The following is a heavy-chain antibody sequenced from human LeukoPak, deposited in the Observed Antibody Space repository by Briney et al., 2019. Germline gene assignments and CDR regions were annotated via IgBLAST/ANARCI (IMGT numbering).Heavy chain of an antibody. Sequence: SETLSLTCVVSGGSIRTRSYYWGWVRQPPGKGLEWIGSIFYSGDTYYNSSLKSRVTIFADTSKNQSSLKLRSVTAADTAMYFCARRLRHFDSWGQGTLVTVSS. CDR1: GGSIRTRSYY. D-gene: IGHD3-16*01. V-gene: IGHV4-39*01. J-gene: IGHJ4*02. CDR3: ARRLRHFDS. CDR2: IFYSGDT.